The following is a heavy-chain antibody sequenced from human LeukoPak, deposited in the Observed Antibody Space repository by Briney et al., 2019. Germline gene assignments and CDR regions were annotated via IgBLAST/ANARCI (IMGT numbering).Heavy chain of an antibody. CDR1: GGPIRSYY. CDR3: ARHGFTVIETDYYYYMDV. V-gene: IGHV4-59*08. Sequence: SETLSLTCTVSGGPIRSYYWSWIRQPPGKGLEWIGYIYYSGSTNYNPSLKSRVTISVDTSKYQFSLKLSSVTAADTAVYYCARHGFTVIETDYYYYMDVWGKGTTVTVSS. D-gene: IGHD4-17*01. CDR2: IYYSGST. J-gene: IGHJ6*03.